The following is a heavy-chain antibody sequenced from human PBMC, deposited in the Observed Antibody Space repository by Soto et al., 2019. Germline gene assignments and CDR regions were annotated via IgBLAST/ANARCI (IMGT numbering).Heavy chain of an antibody. V-gene: IGHV3-30*18. CDR1: GFTFSSYG. J-gene: IGHJ3*02. CDR2: LSRERSNK. CDR3: AKAHLIVGATKTRAFDI. Sequence: GGALRLSCAPSGFTFSSYGMHWVRQAPGKGLARLAVLSRERSNKSYAASVKGRFTICRDNSKNTLYLQMNSLRAEDTAVYYCAKAHLIVGATKTRAFDIWGQGTMVTVSS. D-gene: IGHD1-26*01.